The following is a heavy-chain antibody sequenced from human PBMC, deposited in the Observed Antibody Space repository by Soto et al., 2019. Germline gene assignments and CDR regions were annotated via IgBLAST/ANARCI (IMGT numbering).Heavy chain of an antibody. J-gene: IGHJ4*02. CDR2: IYYSGST. V-gene: IGHV4-59*08. Sequence: SETLSLTCTFSGCSISSYYWSLIRQPPGKGLEWIGYIYYSGSTNYNPSLKSRVTISVDTSKNQFSLKLSSVTAADTAVYYCARHELSAAAGTIDYWGQGTLVTVSS. CDR1: GCSISSYY. CDR3: ARHELSAAAGTIDY. D-gene: IGHD6-13*01.